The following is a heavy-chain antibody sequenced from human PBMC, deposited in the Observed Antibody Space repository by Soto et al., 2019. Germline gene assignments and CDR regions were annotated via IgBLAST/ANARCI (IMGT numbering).Heavy chain of an antibody. J-gene: IGHJ6*02. V-gene: IGHV1-69*12. Sequence: QVQLVQSGAEVKKPGSSVKVSCKASGGTFSSYAISWVRQAPGQGLEWMGGIIPIFGTADYAQKVQGRVTMTAEDVTTRADMELSTQISGDTAVYYCAGHGGSPPEGRYQFGVEVGGHGSTVTVSS. CDR1: GGTFSSYA. CDR3: AGHGGSPPEGRYQFGVEV. D-gene: IGHD1-26*01. CDR2: IIPIFGTA.